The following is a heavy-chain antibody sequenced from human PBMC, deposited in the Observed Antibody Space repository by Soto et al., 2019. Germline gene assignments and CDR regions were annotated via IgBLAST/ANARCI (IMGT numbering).Heavy chain of an antibody. D-gene: IGHD1-26*01. CDR3: ARGRAGKVGDTLAPGFDP. CDR2: INPNSGGT. V-gene: IGHV1-2*02. Sequence: ASVKVSCKASGYTFTGYYMHWVRQAPGQGLEWMGWINPNSGGTNYAQKFQGRVTMTRDTSISTAYMELSRLRSDDTAVYYCARGRAGKVGDTLAPGFDPWGQGTLVTVSS. CDR1: GYTFTGYY. J-gene: IGHJ5*02.